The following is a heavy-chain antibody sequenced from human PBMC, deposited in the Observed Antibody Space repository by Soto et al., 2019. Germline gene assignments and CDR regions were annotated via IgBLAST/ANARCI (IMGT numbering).Heavy chain of an antibody. CDR3: ATINGKSMATENQDLDY. D-gene: IGHD5-12*01. V-gene: IGHV3-74*01. Sequence: GSLRLSCAASGFTFSSYWMHWVRQAPGKGLVWVSRINSDGSSTSYADSVKGRFTISRDNAKNTLYLQVNSLRAEDTAVYYCATINGKSMATENQDLDYWGQGTLVTVSS. CDR2: INSDGSST. J-gene: IGHJ4*02. CDR1: GFTFSSYW.